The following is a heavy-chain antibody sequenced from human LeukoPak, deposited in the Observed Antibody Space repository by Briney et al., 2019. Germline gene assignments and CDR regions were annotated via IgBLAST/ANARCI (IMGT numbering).Heavy chain of an antibody. J-gene: IGHJ5*02. V-gene: IGHV4-59*01. CDR3: ARDLGYYGSGGSDWFDP. Sequence: SETLSLTCTVSGDSISGYYWSWIRQPPGKGLEWIGYIYYSGSTNYNPSLMSRVTISIDTSKNQFSLKLSSVTAADTAVYYCARDLGYYGSGGSDWFDPWGQGTLVTVSS. CDR1: GDSISGYY. D-gene: IGHD3-10*01. CDR2: IYYSGST.